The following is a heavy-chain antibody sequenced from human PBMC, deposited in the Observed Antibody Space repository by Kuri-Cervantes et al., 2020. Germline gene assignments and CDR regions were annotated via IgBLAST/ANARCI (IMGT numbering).Heavy chain of an antibody. V-gene: IGHV4-39*07. CDR3: AREGLEYGGSDY. CDR1: GGSISSSSYY. CDR2: IYYSGST. Sequence: SETLSLTCTVSGGSISSSSYYWGWIRQPPGKGLEWIGYIYYSGSTYYNPSLKSRVTISVDTSKNQFSLKLSSVTAADTAVYHCAREGLEYGGSDYWGQGTLVTVSS. D-gene: IGHD4-23*01. J-gene: IGHJ4*02.